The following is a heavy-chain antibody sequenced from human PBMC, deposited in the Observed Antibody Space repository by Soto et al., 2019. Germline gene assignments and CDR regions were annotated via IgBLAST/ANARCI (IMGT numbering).Heavy chain of an antibody. CDR2: ISGDNVNR. D-gene: IGHD6-13*01. J-gene: IGHJ6*02. CDR3: GRGGPQLAQEQYFQFIGVDV. Sequence: QVPLVQSGVEVKKPGASVKVSCTAHGYNLREYGVSWLRQVPGQGFEWMGWISGDNVNRRSSQQFQDRITMTTDTSTTTASMERRRLRSHDTAVYFCGRGGPQLAQEQYFQFIGVDVLGQGTPVTVSS. CDR1: GYNLREYG. V-gene: IGHV1-18*01.